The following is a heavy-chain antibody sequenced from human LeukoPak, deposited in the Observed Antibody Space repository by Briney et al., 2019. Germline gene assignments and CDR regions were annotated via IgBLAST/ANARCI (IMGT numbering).Heavy chain of an antibody. V-gene: IGHV3-74*01. CDR1: GFIFSNYW. Sequence: GGSLRLSCAASGFIFSNYWMHWVRQAPGKGLVWVSRINSDGSSTTYADSVKGRFTISRDNAKNTLYQQMNSLRAEDTAVYYCARGLSVSVTTPLGYWGQGTLVTVSS. CDR3: ARGLSVSVTTPLGY. D-gene: IGHD4-11*01. J-gene: IGHJ4*02. CDR2: INSDGSST.